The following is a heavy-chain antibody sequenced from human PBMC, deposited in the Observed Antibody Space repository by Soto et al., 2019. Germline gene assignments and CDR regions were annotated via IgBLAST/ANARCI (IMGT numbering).Heavy chain of an antibody. D-gene: IGHD1-26*01. Sequence: GGSLRLSCAASGFTVSTYNMIWVRQAPVKGLEWVSVTYSGGSAQYADSVKGRFTVSRDNSKNTLYLQMSSLRDEDTAVYYCARKLSGAVQGWAYGMDVWGRGTTVTVSS. V-gene: IGHV3-53*01. J-gene: IGHJ6*02. CDR1: GFTVSTYN. CDR3: ARKLSGAVQGWAYGMDV. CDR2: TYSGGSA.